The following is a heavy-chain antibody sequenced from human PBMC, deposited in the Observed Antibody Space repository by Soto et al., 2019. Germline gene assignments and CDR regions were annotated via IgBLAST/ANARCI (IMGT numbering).Heavy chain of an antibody. V-gene: IGHV1-69*13. CDR1: GGTFSSYA. J-gene: IGHJ6*02. CDR2: IIPIFGTA. D-gene: IGHD3-22*01. Sequence: SVKVSCKASGGTFSSYAISWVRQAPGQGLEWMGGIIPIFGTANYAQKFQGRVTITADESTSTAYMELRSLGSDDTAVYYCARPLNSSGYYYYYYYGMDVWGQGTTVTVSS. CDR3: ARPLNSSGYYYYYYYGMDV.